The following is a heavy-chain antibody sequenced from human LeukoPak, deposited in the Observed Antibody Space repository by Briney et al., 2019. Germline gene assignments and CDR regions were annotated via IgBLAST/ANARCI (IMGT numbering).Heavy chain of an antibody. CDR3: ARDMDSSGWYVRGFDY. Sequence: GGSLRLSCAASGFTFSNYSMNWVRQAPGKGLEWVSYISSGSSTIYYADSVKGRFTISRDNAKNSLYLQMNSLRAEDTAVYYCARDMDSSGWYVRGFDYWGQGTLVTVSS. CDR2: ISSGSSTI. J-gene: IGHJ4*02. V-gene: IGHV3-48*04. D-gene: IGHD6-19*01. CDR1: GFTFSNYS.